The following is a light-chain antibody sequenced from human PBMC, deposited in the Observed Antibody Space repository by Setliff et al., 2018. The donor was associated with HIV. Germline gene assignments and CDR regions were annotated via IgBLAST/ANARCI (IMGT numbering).Light chain of an antibody. V-gene: IGLV2-14*03. J-gene: IGLJ1*01. CDR1: SNDIGGYKY. CDR2: DVS. CDR3: SSYTSSTTYV. Sequence: QSALTQPASVSGSPGQSITTACTGTSNDIGGYKYVSWYQQHPGNAPKLLIYDVSNRPSGISSRFSGSKSGNTAPLSISGLQAEDEADYYCSSYTSSTTYVFGSGTKVT.